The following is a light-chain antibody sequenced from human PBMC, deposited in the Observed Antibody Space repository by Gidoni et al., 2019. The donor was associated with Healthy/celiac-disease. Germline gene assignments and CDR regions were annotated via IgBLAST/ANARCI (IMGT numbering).Light chain of an antibody. CDR2: AAS. CDR1: QGLSNS. CDR3: QQYYSTPQT. J-gene: IGKJ1*01. Sequence: DIQMTQSPSPLSASVGDRVTITGRASQGLSNSLAWDQQKPGKAPKLLLYAASRLESGVPSRFSGSGSRTYYTLTISSLQPEGFTTYYCQQYYSTPQTFGPGTKVEIK. V-gene: IGKV1-NL1*01.